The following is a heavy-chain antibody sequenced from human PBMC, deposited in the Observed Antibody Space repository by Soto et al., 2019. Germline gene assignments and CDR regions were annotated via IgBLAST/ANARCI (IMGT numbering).Heavy chain of an antibody. CDR1: GYTFTSYD. Sequence: QVQLLQSGAEVKKPGASVKVSCKASGYTFTSYDINWVRQATGQGLEWMGWMNPNSGNTGYAQKYQGRGTMTRNTSKSTDYMELSSLRFEDTAVYYCARGAEVVAATRAYYYYYMDVWGKGTTVTVSS. CDR3: ARGAEVVAATRAYYYYYMDV. J-gene: IGHJ6*03. D-gene: IGHD2-15*01. CDR2: MNPNSGNT. V-gene: IGHV1-8*01.